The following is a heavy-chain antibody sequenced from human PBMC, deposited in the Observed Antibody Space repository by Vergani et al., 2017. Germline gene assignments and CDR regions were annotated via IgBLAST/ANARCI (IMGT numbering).Heavy chain of an antibody. J-gene: IGHJ5*02. V-gene: IGHV1-69*06. CDR1: GYTFTGYY. Sequence: QVQLVQSGAEVKKPGASVKVSCKASGYTFTGYYMHWVRQAPGQGLEWMGGIIPIFGTANYAQKFQGRVTITADKSKSTAYMKLSSLRSEDTAVYYCAATEGDVWGSYRYTDPWGQGTLVTVSS. D-gene: IGHD3-16*02. CDR2: IIPIFGTA. CDR3: AATEGDVWGSYRYTDP.